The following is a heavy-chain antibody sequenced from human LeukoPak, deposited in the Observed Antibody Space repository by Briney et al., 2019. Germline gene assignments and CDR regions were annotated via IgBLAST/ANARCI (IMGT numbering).Heavy chain of an antibody. Sequence: SETLSLTCTVSGGSISSGGYYWSWIRQPPGKGLEWIGEINHSGSANYNPSLKSRVTISVDTSKNQFSLKLSSVTAADTAVYYCARGLDNWNYVYYYYYGMDVWGQGTTVTVSS. CDR2: INHSGSA. J-gene: IGHJ6*02. CDR3: ARGLDNWNYVYYYYYGMDV. D-gene: IGHD1-7*01. CDR1: GGSISSGGYY. V-gene: IGHV4-39*07.